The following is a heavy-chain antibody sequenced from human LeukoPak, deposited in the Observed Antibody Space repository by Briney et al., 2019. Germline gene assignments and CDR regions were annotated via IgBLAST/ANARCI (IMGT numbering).Heavy chain of an antibody. CDR2: IYYSGST. J-gene: IGHJ4*02. CDR3: ARGRYKLLTSNFYYFDY. V-gene: IGHV4-30-4*08. CDR1: GGSISSGDYY. Sequence: PSETLSLTCTVSGGSISSGDYYWSWIRQPPGKGLEWIGYIYYSGSTYYNPSLKSRVTISVDTSKNQFSLKLSSVTAADTAVYYCARGRYKLLTSNFYYFDYWGQGTLVTVSS. D-gene: IGHD4-11*01.